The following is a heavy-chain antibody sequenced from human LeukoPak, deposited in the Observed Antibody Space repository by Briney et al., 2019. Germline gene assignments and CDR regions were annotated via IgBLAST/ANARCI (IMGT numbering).Heavy chain of an antibody. V-gene: IGHV4-59*01. D-gene: IGHD1-7*01. CDR2: IYYSGST. CDR1: GGSISSYY. CDR3: ARAPLENRNYGYYYYMDV. J-gene: IGHJ6*03. Sequence: KPSETLSLTCTVSGGSISSYYWSWIRQPPGKGLEWIGYIYYSGSTNYNPSLKSRVTISVDTSKNQFSLKLSSVTAADTAVYYCARAPLENRNYGYYYYMDVWGKGTTVTVSS.